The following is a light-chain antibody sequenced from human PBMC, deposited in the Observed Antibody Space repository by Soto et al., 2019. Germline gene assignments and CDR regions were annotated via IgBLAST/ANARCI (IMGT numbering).Light chain of an antibody. CDR1: QSISSSY. V-gene: IGKV3-20*01. CDR2: GAS. J-gene: IGKJ1*01. Sequence: EIVLTQSPGTLSLSPGEGATLSCRASQSISSSYLAWYQQKPGQAPRLLIYGASSRATGIPDRFSGSGSGTDFTLTISRLEPEDFAVYYCQQYGSSPRGTFGQGTKVEIK. CDR3: QQYGSSPRGT.